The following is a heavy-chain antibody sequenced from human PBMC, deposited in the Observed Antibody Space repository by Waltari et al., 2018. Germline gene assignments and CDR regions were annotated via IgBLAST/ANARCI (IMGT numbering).Heavy chain of an antibody. CDR3: ARHPRGYCSGGSCPIYDFDY. V-gene: IGHV4-39*01. D-gene: IGHD2-15*01. J-gene: IGHJ4*02. CDR1: GGSISSSSYY. CDR2: IYYSGSS. Sequence: QLQLQESGPGLVKPSETLSLTCTVSGGSISSSSYYWGWIRQPPGQGLEWIGSIYYSGSSCYNTSRKSRVTISVDTSKNQCSLKLSSVTAADTAVYYCARHPRGYCSGGSCPIYDFDYWGQGTLVTVSS.